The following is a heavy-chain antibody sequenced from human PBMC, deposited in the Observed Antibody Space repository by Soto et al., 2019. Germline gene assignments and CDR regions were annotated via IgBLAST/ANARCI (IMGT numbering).Heavy chain of an antibody. J-gene: IGHJ6*02. CDR2: IYYSGST. CDR1: GGSISSGDYD. CDR3: ARGRGATVTTWGRYYYYGTDV. Sequence: SETLSLTCTVSGGSISSGDYDWSWIRQPPGKGLEWIGYIYYSGSTYYNPSLKSRVTISVDTSKNQFSLKLSSVTAADTAVYYCARGRGATVTTWGRYYYYGTDVWGQGTTVTVSS. D-gene: IGHD4-4*01. V-gene: IGHV4-30-4*01.